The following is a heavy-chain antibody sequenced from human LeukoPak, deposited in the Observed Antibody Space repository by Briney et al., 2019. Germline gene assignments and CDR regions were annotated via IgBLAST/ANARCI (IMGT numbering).Heavy chain of an antibody. CDR2: IIPFAGVA. D-gene: IGHD1-14*01. CDR1: GGTFTNYI. Sequence: ASVNVSCKASGGTFTNYIINWVRQAPGQGLEWMGRIIPFAGVANYAHKFQGRVTMTRDTSTSTVYTELRSLRSEDTAVYYCARLPWETSRPPEPDYWGQGTLVTVSS. CDR3: ARLPWETSRPPEPDY. J-gene: IGHJ4*02. V-gene: IGHV1-69*02.